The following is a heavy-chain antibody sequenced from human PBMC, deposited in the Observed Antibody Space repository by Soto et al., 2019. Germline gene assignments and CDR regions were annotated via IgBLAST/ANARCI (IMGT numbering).Heavy chain of an antibody. CDR3: ARGIRGYSYADY. V-gene: IGHV3-30*04. CDR2: ISNDGSNK. CDR1: GFTFSNYA. D-gene: IGHD5-18*01. J-gene: IGHJ4*02. Sequence: QVQLVESGGGVVQPGRSLRLSCAASGFTFSNYAMHWVRQAPGKGLEWVAVISNDGSNKYHADSVKGRFTISRDNSNYTLYLQMSSLRAEDTAVYYGARGIRGYSYADYWGQGTLVTVSS.